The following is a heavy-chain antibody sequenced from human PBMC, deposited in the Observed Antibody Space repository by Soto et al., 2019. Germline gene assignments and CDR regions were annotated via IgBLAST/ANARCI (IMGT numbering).Heavy chain of an antibody. CDR1: GGTFSSYA. D-gene: IGHD2-2*01. V-gene: IGHV1-69*12. Sequence: QVQLVQSGAEVKKPGSSVKVSCKASGGTFSSYAISWVRQAPGQGLEWMGGIIPIFGTANYAQKFQGRVTITADESTSTAYMVLSSLRSGDTAVYYCARLASGEIVLVPAAMQAYYYYGMDVWGQGTTVTVSS. CDR3: ARLASGEIVLVPAAMQAYYYYGMDV. J-gene: IGHJ6*02. CDR2: IIPIFGTA.